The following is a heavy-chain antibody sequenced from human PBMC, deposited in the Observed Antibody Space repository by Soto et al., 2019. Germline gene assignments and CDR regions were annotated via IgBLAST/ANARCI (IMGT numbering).Heavy chain of an antibody. J-gene: IGHJ2*01. D-gene: IGHD4-17*01. Sequence: EAQLLESGGGLVQPGGSLRLSCTASGFTFSTYGMNWVRQAPGKGLGWVSVITGSGASTYYADSVKGRFTISRDNAKNALYLQMNSLRAEDTAVYYCAKAEYYGGNWYFDLWGRGTLVTVSS. CDR3: AKAEYYGGNWYFDL. V-gene: IGHV3-23*01. CDR1: GFTFSTYG. CDR2: ITGSGAST.